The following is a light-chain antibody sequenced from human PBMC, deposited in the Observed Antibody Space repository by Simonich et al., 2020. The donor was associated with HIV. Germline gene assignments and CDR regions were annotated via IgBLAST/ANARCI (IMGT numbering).Light chain of an antibody. V-gene: IGLV2-14*03. CDR1: RSAFGAYNY. J-gene: IGLJ2*01. Sequence: QSALTQPPSVSGSPGQPITISCTGIRSAFGAYNYVSWYQHHPGKAPKVIIYGCSKRPSGVSKRFPGSKSGDAASLTISGIQAEDEADYYCSSYTTTSTWVFGGGTKLTVL. CDR3: SSYTTTSTWV. CDR2: GCS.